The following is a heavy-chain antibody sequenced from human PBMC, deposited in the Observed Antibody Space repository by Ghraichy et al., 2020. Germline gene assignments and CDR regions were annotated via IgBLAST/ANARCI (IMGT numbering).Heavy chain of an antibody. CDR3: ARLDYSGTYYLDV. J-gene: IGHJ6*02. CDR2: IKNKADNYAT. D-gene: IGHD1-26*01. V-gene: IGHV3-73*01. CDR1: GFTFSASA. Sequence: ETLSLTCAASGFTFSASAIHWVRQASGKGLEWVGRIKNKADNYATAFAASVKGRFDISRDDSKNTAYLHMSSLNTEDTAVYYCARLDYSGTYYLDVWGRGTTVTVSS.